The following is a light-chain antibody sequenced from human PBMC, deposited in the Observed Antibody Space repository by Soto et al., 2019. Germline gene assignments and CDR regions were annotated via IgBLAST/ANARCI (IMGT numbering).Light chain of an antibody. Sequence: QPPSASGTPGQGVTISCSGSTSNIGSNYVYWYQQLPGTAPKLLIYRNNQRPSGVPDRFSGSKSGTSASLAISGLRSDDEADYFCATWDDSLNGFYVFGTGTKVTVL. CDR2: RNN. CDR1: TSNIGSNY. V-gene: IGLV1-47*01. CDR3: ATWDDSLNGFYV. J-gene: IGLJ1*01.